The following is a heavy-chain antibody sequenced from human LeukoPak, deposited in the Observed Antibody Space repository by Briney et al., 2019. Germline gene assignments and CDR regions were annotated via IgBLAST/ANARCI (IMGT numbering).Heavy chain of an antibody. D-gene: IGHD1-14*01. Sequence: GGSLRLSCAASGFTFSTYSMHWVRQAPGKGLVWVSRISSEGSSTNYADSVKGRFTISRDNAKNTLYLQMASLRGEDTAVYYCARVGPETAFDYWGQGTLVTVSS. CDR2: ISSEGSST. V-gene: IGHV3-74*01. J-gene: IGHJ4*02. CDR3: ARVGPETAFDY. CDR1: GFTFSTYS.